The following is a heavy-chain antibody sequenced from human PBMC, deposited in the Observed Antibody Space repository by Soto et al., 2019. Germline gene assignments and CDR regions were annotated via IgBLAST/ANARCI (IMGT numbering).Heavy chain of an antibody. D-gene: IGHD2-2*01. CDR2: INHSGST. CDR1: GGSFSGYY. CDR3: ARVNSVVPAAINVYDAFVS. J-gene: IGHJ3*02. V-gene: IGHV4-34*01. Sequence: SETLSLTCAVYGGSFSGYYWSWIRQPPGKGLEWIGEINHSGSTNYNPSLKSRVTISVDTSKNQFSLKLSSVTAADTAVYYCARVNSVVPAAINVYDAFVSWGQGTMVNVAS.